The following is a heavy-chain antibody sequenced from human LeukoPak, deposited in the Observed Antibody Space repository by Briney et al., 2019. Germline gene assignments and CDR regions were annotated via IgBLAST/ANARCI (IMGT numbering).Heavy chain of an antibody. CDR3: ARGRRSSSWYYY. Sequence: ASVTVSCKASGYTFTGYYMHWARQAPGQGLEWMGWINPNSGGTNYAQKFQGRVTMTRDTSISTAYMELSRLRSDDTAVYYCARGRRSSSWYYYWGQGTLVTVSS. J-gene: IGHJ4*02. CDR2: INPNSGGT. D-gene: IGHD6-13*01. V-gene: IGHV1-2*02. CDR1: GYTFTGYY.